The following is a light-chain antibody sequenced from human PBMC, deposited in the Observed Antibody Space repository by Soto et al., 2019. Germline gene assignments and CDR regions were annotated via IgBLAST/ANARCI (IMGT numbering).Light chain of an antibody. CDR2: GNR. J-gene: IGLJ2*01. V-gene: IGLV1-40*01. Sequence: QSVLTQLPSVSGAPGQRVTISCTGSSSNIGAGYDVHWYQQLPGTAPKLVIYGNRNRPSGVPDRFSGSKSGTSASLAITGLQAEDEADYYCQSYDSSLSGSKVVFGGGTKLTVL. CDR3: QSYDSSLSGSKVV. CDR1: SSNIGAGYD.